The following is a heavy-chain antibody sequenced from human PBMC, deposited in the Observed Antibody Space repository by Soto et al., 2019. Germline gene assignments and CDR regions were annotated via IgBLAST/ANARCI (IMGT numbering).Heavy chain of an antibody. J-gene: IGHJ4*02. CDR2: IYYSGST. Sequence: QVQLQESGPGLVKPSETLSLTCTVSGGSVSSGSYYWSWIRQPPGKGLEWIGYIYYSGSTNYNPSLKSRVTISVDTSKNQFSLRLSSVTAADTDVYYCARDRGDFDYWGQGTLVTVSS. CDR1: GGSVSSGSYY. V-gene: IGHV4-61*01. CDR3: ARDRGDFDY.